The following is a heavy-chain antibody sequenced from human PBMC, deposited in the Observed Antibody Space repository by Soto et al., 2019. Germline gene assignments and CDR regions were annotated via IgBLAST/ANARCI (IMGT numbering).Heavy chain of an antibody. D-gene: IGHD1-26*01. V-gene: IGHV4-31*03. CDR2: IYYSGST. CDR1: GGSISSGGYY. J-gene: IGHJ4*02. CDR3: ARVSDGGSYYPFDY. Sequence: QVQLQESGPGLVKPSQTLSLTCTVSGGSISSGGYYWSWIRQHPGKGLEWIGYIYYSGSTYYNPSRKSRVTISVDTSKNQFSLKLSSVTAADTAVYYCARVSDGGSYYPFDYWGQGTLVTVSS.